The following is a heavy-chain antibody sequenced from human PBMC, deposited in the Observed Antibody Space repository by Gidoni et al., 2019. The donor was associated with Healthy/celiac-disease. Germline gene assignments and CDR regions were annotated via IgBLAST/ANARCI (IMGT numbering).Heavy chain of an antibody. CDR1: GFTFTSSA. J-gene: IGHJ6*02. Sequence: QMQLVQSGPEVKKPGTSVKVSCKASGFTFTSSAVQWVRQARGQRLEWIGWIVVGSGNKNYAQKLQERVTITRDMSTSTAYMELSSLRSEDTAVYYCAAEAPRGLMVYAKRGGNYYYGMDVWGQGTTVTVSS. CDR2: IVVGSGNK. D-gene: IGHD2-8*01. CDR3: AAEAPRGLMVYAKRGGNYYYGMDV. V-gene: IGHV1-58*01.